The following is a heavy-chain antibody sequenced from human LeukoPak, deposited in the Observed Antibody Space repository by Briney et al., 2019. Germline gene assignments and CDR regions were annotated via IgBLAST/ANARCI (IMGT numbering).Heavy chain of an antibody. V-gene: IGHV4-34*01. J-gene: IGHJ4*02. CDR2: INHSGST. Sequence: SETLSLTCAVYGGSFSGYYWCWIRQPPGKGLEWIGEINHSGSTNYNPSLKSRVTISVDTSKNQFSLKLSSVTAADTAVYYCARSLPVAGTGTLDYWGQGTLVTVSS. CDR3: ARSLPVAGTGTLDY. D-gene: IGHD6-19*01. CDR1: GGSFSGYY.